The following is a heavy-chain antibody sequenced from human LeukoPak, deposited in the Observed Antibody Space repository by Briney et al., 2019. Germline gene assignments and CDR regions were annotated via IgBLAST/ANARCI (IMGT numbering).Heavy chain of an antibody. CDR1: GFTFSDYY. D-gene: IGHD3-22*01. CDR2: ISSSGSTI. Sequence: PXGSLRLSCAASGFTFSDYYMSWIRQAPGKGLEWVSYISSSGSTIYYADSVKGRFTISRENAKNSLYLQMNSLRAEDTAVYYCARDLFITMIVDNSDAFDIWGQGTMVTVSS. V-gene: IGHV3-11*01. J-gene: IGHJ3*02. CDR3: ARDLFITMIVDNSDAFDI.